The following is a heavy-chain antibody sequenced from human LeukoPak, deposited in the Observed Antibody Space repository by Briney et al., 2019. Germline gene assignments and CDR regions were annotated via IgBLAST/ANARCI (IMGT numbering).Heavy chain of an antibody. CDR3: ARAYPLMTPYWYFDL. D-gene: IGHD2-15*01. V-gene: IGHV4-4*07. J-gene: IGHJ2*01. CDR2: IYTSGTA. Sequence: SETLSLTCIVSGGSIGPYYWSWIRQAAGKGPEWIGRIYTSGTADYNPALKGRVFLSVDTAKNQFSLKLSSVTAADTAVYYCARAYPLMTPYWYFDLWGRGTLVTVSS. CDR1: GGSIGPYY.